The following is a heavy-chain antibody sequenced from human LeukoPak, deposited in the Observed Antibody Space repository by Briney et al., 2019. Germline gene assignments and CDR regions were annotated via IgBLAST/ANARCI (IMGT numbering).Heavy chain of an antibody. J-gene: IGHJ4*02. CDR1: GGSVSSGSYY. CDR3: ARGYYDILTGYYPFDY. CDR2: IYYSGST. D-gene: IGHD3-9*01. Sequence: SETLSLTCTVSGGSVSSGSYYWSWIRQPPGTGLEWIGYIYYSGSTNYNPSLKSRVTISVDTSKSQFSLKLSSVTAADTAVYYCARGYYDILTGYYPFDYWGQGTLVTVSS. V-gene: IGHV4-61*01.